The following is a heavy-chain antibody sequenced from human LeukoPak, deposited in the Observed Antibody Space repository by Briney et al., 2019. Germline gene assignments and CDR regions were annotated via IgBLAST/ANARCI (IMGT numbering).Heavy chain of an antibody. CDR1: GYSISSGYY. J-gene: IGHJ4*02. Sequence: SETLSLTCTVSGYSISSGYYWGWIRQPPGKGLEWIGSIYHSGSTYYNPSLKSRVTISVDTSKNQFSLKLSSVTAADTAVYYCARAHPAAIFGVVITDFDYWGQGTLVTVSS. CDR3: ARAHPAAIFGVVITDFDY. D-gene: IGHD3-3*01. CDR2: IYHSGST. V-gene: IGHV4-38-2*02.